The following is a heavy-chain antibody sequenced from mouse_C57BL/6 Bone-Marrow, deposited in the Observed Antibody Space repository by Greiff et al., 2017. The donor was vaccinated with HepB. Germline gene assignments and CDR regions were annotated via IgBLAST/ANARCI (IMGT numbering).Heavy chain of an antibody. J-gene: IGHJ1*03. CDR2: IRNKANGYTT. CDR3: ARYISYGRRGPFDV. Sequence: EVKLMESGGGLVQPGGSLSLSCAASGFTFPDYYMSWVRQPPGKALEWLGFIRNKANGYTTEYSASVKGRFTISRDNSQSILSLQMHALRAVDSATYYCARYISYGRRGPFDVWGTGTTVTVSS. CDR1: GFTFPDYY. D-gene: IGHD1-1*01. V-gene: IGHV7-3*01.